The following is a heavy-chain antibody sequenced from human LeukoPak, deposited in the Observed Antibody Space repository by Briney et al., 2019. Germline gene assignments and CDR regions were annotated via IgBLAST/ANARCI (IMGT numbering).Heavy chain of an antibody. Sequence: SETLSLTCTVSGSSINNNFWTWIRQPPGKGLEWIGYIYSSGSANYNPSIKSRVIISGDTSKNQTSLKLTSVTAAGTAVYFCARHRDYYDTWGRGTLVTVSS. CDR2: IYSSGSA. CDR1: GSSINNNF. D-gene: IGHD3-22*01. V-gene: IGHV4-59*08. J-gene: IGHJ4*01. CDR3: ARHRDYYDT.